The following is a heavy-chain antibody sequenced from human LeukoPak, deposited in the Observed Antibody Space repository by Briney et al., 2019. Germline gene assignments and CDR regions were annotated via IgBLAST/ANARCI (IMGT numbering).Heavy chain of an antibody. J-gene: IGHJ4*02. Sequence: ASVTVSCKASGYTFTSYYMHWVRQAPGQGLEWMGIINPSGGSTSYAQKFQGRVTMTRDMSTSTVYMELSSLRSEDTAVYYCARDRPVTPGFDYWGQGTLVTVSS. CDR1: GYTFTSYY. D-gene: IGHD2-21*02. CDR2: INPSGGST. V-gene: IGHV1-46*01. CDR3: ARDRPVTPGFDY.